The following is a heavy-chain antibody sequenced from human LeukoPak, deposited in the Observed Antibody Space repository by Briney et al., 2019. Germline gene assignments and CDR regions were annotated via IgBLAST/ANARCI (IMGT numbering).Heavy chain of an antibody. Sequence: GGSLRLSCAASGFTLSRHWMSWVRQAPGKGLNWVATLNQDGSVKHYVDSVKGRFIISRDNAKNSLSLQMNSLRAEDTAMYYCARLLGEATIYDLWGQGTPVVVSS. CDR3: ARLLGEATIYDL. J-gene: IGHJ5*02. D-gene: IGHD3-16*01. V-gene: IGHV3-7*01. CDR2: LNQDGSVK. CDR1: GFTLSRHW.